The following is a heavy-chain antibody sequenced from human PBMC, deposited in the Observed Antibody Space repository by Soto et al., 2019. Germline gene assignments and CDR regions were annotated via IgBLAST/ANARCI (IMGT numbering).Heavy chain of an antibody. J-gene: IGHJ4*02. V-gene: IGHV4-39*01. CDR2: IYYSGST. Sequence: SETLSLTCTVSGGSISSSSYYWGWIRQPPGKGLEWIGSIYYSGSTYYNPSLKSRVTISVDTSKNQFSLKLSSVTAADTAVYYCASLAGGIAVAGPPDYWGQGTLVTVSS. CDR1: GGSISSSSYY. D-gene: IGHD6-19*01. CDR3: ASLAGGIAVAGPPDY.